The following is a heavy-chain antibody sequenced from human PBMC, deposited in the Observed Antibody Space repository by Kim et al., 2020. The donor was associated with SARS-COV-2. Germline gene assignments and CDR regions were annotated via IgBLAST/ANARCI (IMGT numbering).Heavy chain of an antibody. V-gene: IGHV3-23*01. CDR1: GFTFSSYA. CDR2: ISGSGCST. Sequence: GGSLRLSCAASGFTFSSYAMSWVRQAPGKGLEWVSAISGSGCSTYYADSVKGRFTISRDNSKNTLYLQMNSLRAEDTAVYYCAKEYCSSTSCPQGHYYGMDVWGQGTTVTVSS. CDR3: AKEYCSSTSCPQGHYYGMDV. J-gene: IGHJ6*01. D-gene: IGHD2-2*01.